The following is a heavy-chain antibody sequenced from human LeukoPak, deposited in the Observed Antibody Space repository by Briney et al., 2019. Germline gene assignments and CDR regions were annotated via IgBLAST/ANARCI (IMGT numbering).Heavy chain of an antibody. D-gene: IGHD3-10*01. J-gene: IGHJ4*02. CDR1: GFTFRSYA. CDR2: ISGSGSVT. CDR3: AKAGGSGSYGPDY. Sequence: PGGSLRLSCAASGFTFRSYAMSWVRQAPEKRLEWVSVISGSGSVTYYADSVKGRFTISRDNSKDTLYLQMNSLRAEDTAVYYCAKAGGSGSYGPDYWGQGTLVTVSS. V-gene: IGHV3-23*01.